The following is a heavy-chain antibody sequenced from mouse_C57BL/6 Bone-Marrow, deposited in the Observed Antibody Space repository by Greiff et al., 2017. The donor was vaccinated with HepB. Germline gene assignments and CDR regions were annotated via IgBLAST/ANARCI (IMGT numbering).Heavy chain of an antibody. D-gene: IGHD1-1*01. CDR1: GFSLTSYA. CDR2: IWTGGGT. V-gene: IGHV2-9-1*01. CDR3: ARNPFITTVVDWYFDV. Sequence: VMLVESGPGLVAPSQSLSITCTVSGFSLTSYAISWVRQPPGKGLEWLGVIWTGGGTNYNSALKSRLSISKDNSKSQVFLKMNSLQTDDTARYYCARNPFITTVVDWYFDVWGTGTTVTVSS. J-gene: IGHJ1*03.